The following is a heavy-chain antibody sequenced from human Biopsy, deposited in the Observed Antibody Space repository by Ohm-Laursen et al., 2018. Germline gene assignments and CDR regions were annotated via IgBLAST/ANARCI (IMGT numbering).Heavy chain of an antibody. J-gene: IGHJ4*02. CDR3: ARNTGWYGDLYYFDY. CDR2: INPSGSTT. Sequence: SVKVSCKVSGSSFTSYYMHWVRQAPGQGLEWMGMINPSGSTTSYPQIFQGRVTMTRDTSKSTVYMELSSLRSADTAVYFCARNTGWYGDLYYFDYWGQGTLVTVSS. CDR1: GSSFTSYY. V-gene: IGHV1-46*01. D-gene: IGHD6-19*01.